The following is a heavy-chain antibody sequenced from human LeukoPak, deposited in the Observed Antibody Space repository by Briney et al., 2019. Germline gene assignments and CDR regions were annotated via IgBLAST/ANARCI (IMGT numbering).Heavy chain of an antibody. CDR1: GFTFSSYG. CDR3: VRDKYYDLSSGYYGVS. D-gene: IGHD3-9*01. J-gene: IGHJ4*02. Sequence: GGSLRLSCAASGFTFSSYGMHWVRQAPGKGLEWVAVISYDGSNKYYADSVKGRFTISRDNSKNTLYLQMNSLRAEDTAVYYCVRDKYYDLSSGYYGVSWGQGTLVTVSS. CDR2: ISYDGSNK. V-gene: IGHV3-30*03.